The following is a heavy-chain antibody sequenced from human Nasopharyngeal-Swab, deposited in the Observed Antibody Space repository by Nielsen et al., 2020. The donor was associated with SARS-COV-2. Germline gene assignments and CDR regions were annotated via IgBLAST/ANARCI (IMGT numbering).Heavy chain of an antibody. V-gene: IGHV4-39*07. D-gene: IGHD3-3*01. CDR2: IYYNGIT. J-gene: IGHJ5*02. Sequence: SETLSLTCSVSGGSMTSNNYYWGWIRQPPEKGLEWIGNIYYNGITYYNPSLQSRVTISLDTSKSQFSLKLTSVTAAETAVYYCARAIKIFGAVVGSFDPWGQGTLVTVFS. CDR3: ARAIKIFGAVVGSFDP. CDR1: GGSMTSNNYY.